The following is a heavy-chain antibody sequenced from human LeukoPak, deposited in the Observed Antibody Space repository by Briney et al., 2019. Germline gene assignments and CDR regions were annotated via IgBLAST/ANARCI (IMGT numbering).Heavy chain of an antibody. V-gene: IGHV1-2*02. CDR3: ARGGGRSRSSAIGWFDP. Sequence: GASVKVSCKASGYTFTNYAMHWVRQAPGQRLEWMGWINPNSGGTNYAQKFQGRVTVTRDTSISTAYMELNRMRSDDTAVYYCARGGGRSRSSAIGWFDPWGQGTLVTVSS. CDR2: INPNSGGT. CDR1: GYTFTNYA. J-gene: IGHJ5*02. D-gene: IGHD1-14*01.